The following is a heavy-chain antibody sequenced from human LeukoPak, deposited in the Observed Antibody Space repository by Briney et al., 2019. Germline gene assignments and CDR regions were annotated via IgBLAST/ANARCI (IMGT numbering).Heavy chain of an antibody. CDR3: ARHRGYSSSAEFDY. D-gene: IGHD6-6*01. CDR2: IYTSGST. J-gene: IGHJ4*02. Sequence: SETLSLTCTVSGGSISSYYWSWIRQLPGKGLEWIGYIYTSGSTNYNPSLKSRVTISVDTSKNQFSLKLSSVTAADTAVYYCARHRGYSSSAEFDYWGQGTLVTVSS. V-gene: IGHV4-4*09. CDR1: GGSISSYY.